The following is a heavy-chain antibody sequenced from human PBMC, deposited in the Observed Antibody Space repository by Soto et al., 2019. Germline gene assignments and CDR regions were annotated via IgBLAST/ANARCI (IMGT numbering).Heavy chain of an antibody. J-gene: IGHJ4*02. Sequence: QITLKESGPTPVKPTQTLTPTCTLSGFSLSTNGVDVGWIRLPPGKALEWLALIYWDGDKRYSPSLKSRLTITKDTSKNQVVLTMTNMDPVDTATYYCAHRRGAYYFDYWGQGTLVTVSS. V-gene: IGHV2-5*02. CDR3: AHRRGAYYFDY. CDR2: IYWDGDK. CDR1: GFSLSTNGVD. D-gene: IGHD1-26*01.